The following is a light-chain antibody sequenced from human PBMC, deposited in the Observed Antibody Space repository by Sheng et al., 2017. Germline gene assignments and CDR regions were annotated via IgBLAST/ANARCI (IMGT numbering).Light chain of an antibody. CDR2: AAS. CDR1: QSVSTN. Sequence: EIVMTQSPATLSVSPGGRATFSCKTSQSVSTNLAWYQQKPGQAPRLLIYAASFRATAIPDRFSGSGSGTDFTLTISRLEPEDFAVYHCQQYSSSPNTFGQGTKLEIK. V-gene: IGKV3-20*01. CDR3: QQYSSSPNT. J-gene: IGKJ2*01.